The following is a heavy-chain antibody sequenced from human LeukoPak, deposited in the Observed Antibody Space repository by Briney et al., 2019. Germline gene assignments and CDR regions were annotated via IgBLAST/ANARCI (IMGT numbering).Heavy chain of an antibody. CDR2: IRYGGGNK. CDR1: GFTFSDYG. CDR3: ARDWPGSTHHLDY. V-gene: IGHV3-30*02. J-gene: IGHJ4*02. D-gene: IGHD1-1*01. Sequence: GGSLRLSCAASGFTFSDYGMHWVRQAPGKGLEWVAFIRYGGGNKYYGDSVKGRFTISRDNSKNTLYLQMNSLRGEDTAIFYCARDWPGSTHHLDYWGQGTLVTVSS.